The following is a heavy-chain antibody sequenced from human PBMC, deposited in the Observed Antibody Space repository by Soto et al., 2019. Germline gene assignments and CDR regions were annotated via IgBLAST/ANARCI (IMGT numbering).Heavy chain of an antibody. D-gene: IGHD6-13*01. CDR2: IASDGKDK. V-gene: IGHV3-30*18. CDR3: AKDGDIAASGYFYDY. Sequence: QVQLVESGGGVVQPGRSLRLSCAASGFTFSNYGIHRVRHAPGKGLEWVAVIASDGKDKKYADSVKGRFTISRDNSKNTLYLQMNSLRAEDTAVYYCAKDGDIAASGYFYDYWGQGTLVTVSS. CDR1: GFTFSNYG. J-gene: IGHJ4*02.